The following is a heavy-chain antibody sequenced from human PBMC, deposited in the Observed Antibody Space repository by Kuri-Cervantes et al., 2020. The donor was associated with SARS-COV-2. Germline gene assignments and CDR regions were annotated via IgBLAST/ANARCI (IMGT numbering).Heavy chain of an antibody. CDR2: IYYSGST. CDR1: GGSISSYY. Sequence: GSLRLSCTVSGGSISSYYWSWIRQPPGKGLEWIGYIYYSGSTNYDPSLKSRVTISVDTSKNQFSLKLSSVTAADTAVYYCARQAVTTALDYWGQGTLVTVSS. V-gene: IGHV4-59*08. CDR3: ARQAVTTALDY. D-gene: IGHD4-17*01. J-gene: IGHJ4*02.